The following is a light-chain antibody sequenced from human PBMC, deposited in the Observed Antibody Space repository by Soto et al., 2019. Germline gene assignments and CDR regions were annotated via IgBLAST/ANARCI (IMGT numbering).Light chain of an antibody. CDR1: SNDVGGYNY. Sequence: QSALTQPASVSGSPGQSITISCTGTSNDVGGYNYVSWYQQHPDKAPKLMIYEVTNRPSGVSNRFSGSKSGNTASLTISGLQAEDEADYYCSSYTSSSTPVVFGGGTKVTVL. J-gene: IGLJ2*01. V-gene: IGLV2-14*01. CDR2: EVT. CDR3: SSYTSSSTPVV.